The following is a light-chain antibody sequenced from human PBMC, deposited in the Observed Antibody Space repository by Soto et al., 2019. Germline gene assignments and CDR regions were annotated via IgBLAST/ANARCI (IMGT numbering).Light chain of an antibody. CDR2: SSG. V-gene: IGLV1-44*01. CDR1: SSNIARNT. CDR3: AAWDDSLNAWA. Sequence: QSVLTQPPSASGTAGQRVTFSCSGSSSNIARNTVKWYCQLQGTAPKLVIGSSGQRPSGVPDRFSGSQSGTSASLAISGLQSEDEADYICAAWDDSLNAWAFGGGTKLTVL. J-gene: IGLJ3*02.